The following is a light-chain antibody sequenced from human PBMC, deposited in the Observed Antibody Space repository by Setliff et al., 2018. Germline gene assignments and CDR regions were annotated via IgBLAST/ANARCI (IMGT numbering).Light chain of an antibody. J-gene: IGLJ1*01. Sequence: QSVLTQPASVSGSPGQSITISCSGTIGDVGAYDFVSWYQHHPGKAPKLVISEVTKRPSGISNRFSGSKSGNSASLIISGLQAEDEADYYCSAYTSSSTYVFGTGTKVTVL. CDR2: EVT. V-gene: IGLV2-14*01. CDR1: IGDVGAYDF. CDR3: SAYTSSSTYV.